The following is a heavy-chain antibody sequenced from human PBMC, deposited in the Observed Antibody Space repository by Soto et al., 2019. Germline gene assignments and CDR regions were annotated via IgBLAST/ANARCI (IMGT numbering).Heavy chain of an antibody. CDR2: VHDSWGS. J-gene: IGHJ6*02. CDR3: VRQWFGELHGLVDV. Sequence: PSKTLSLTCTVSGGSISSYYWSWIRQPPGKGLEWIGYVHDSWGSHYNPSLKSRVAISLDTSKSQFSLKLTSVTATDTAVYYCVRQWFGELHGLVDVWTQGTTVTVSS. D-gene: IGHD3-10*01. V-gene: IGHV4-59*08. CDR1: GGSISSYY.